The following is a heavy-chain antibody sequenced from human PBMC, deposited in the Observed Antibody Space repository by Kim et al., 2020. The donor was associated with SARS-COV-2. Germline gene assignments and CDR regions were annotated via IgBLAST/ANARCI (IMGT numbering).Heavy chain of an antibody. D-gene: IGHD6-13*01. Sequence: GGSLRLSCAASGFTFSSYSMNWVRQAPGKGLEWVSSISSSSSYIYYADSVKGRFTISRDNAKNSLYLQMNSLRAEDTAVYYCAREYSSSWGGYYYYYGMDVWGQGTTVTVSS. J-gene: IGHJ6*02. CDR1: GFTFSSYS. V-gene: IGHV3-21*01. CDR2: ISSSSSYI. CDR3: AREYSSSWGGYYYYYGMDV.